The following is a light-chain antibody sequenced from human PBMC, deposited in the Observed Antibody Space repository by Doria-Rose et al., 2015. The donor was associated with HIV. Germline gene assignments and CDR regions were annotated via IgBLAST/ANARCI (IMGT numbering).Light chain of an antibody. CDR2: CAS. V-gene: IGKV4-1*01. CDR3: QQYYDTPS. J-gene: IGKJ3*01. CDR1: QSLLYTSKNY. Sequence: DIRLTQSPESLGMSLGERATLNCKSNQSLLYTSKNYLAWYQQKPGQPPNLLIYCASTRQSGVPARFSGSGSGTDFTLTISSLEAEDVAVYYCQQYYDTPSFGPGTTVDIK.